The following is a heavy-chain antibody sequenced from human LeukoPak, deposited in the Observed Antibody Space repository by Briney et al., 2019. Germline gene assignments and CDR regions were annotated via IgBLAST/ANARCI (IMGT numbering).Heavy chain of an antibody. CDR3: ARGERDSSGYYYYSAFDI. CDR2: IYYSGST. D-gene: IGHD3-22*01. Sequence: NASETLSLTCTVSGGSVSSGSYYWSWIRQPPGKGLEWIGYIYYSGSTNYNPSLKSRVTISVDTSKNQFSLKLSSVTAADTAVYYCARGERDSSGYYYYSAFDIWGQGTMVTVSS. V-gene: IGHV4-61*01. CDR1: GGSVSSGSYY. J-gene: IGHJ3*02.